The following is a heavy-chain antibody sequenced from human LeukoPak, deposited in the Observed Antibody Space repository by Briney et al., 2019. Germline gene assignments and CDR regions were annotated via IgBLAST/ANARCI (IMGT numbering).Heavy chain of an antibody. D-gene: IGHD1-26*01. CDR2: IYYTGST. CDR3: ADGPIVGAPHFDY. Sequence: SETLSLTCTVSGSSISRYYWSWIRQPPGKGLEWIAYIYYTGSTNYNPSLKSRVTMSIDTSKNQFSLKLSTVTAADTAVYYCADGPIVGAPHFDYWGQGILVTVSS. CDR1: GSSISRYY. V-gene: IGHV4-59*12. J-gene: IGHJ4*02.